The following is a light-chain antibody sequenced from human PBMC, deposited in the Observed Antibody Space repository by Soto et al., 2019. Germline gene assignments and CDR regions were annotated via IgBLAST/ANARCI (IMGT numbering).Light chain of an antibody. Sequence: EAVLTQSPATLSVSPGERATLFCRASQSVATNLAWYQQRPGQAPRLLLYGASKRAIGLPARFSGSGSGTEFTLTITSLQSEDFAVYYCQQYNKWPQTFGQGTKVEIK. CDR2: GAS. CDR1: QSVATN. V-gene: IGKV3-15*01. CDR3: QQYNKWPQT. J-gene: IGKJ1*01.